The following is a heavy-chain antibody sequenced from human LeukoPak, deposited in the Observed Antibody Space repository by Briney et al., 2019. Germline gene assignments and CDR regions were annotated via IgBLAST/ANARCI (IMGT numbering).Heavy chain of an antibody. CDR2: ISASAAMT. CDR1: GVTFSSYA. CDR3: AKDRSIGTYYTFDH. V-gene: IGHV3-23*01. D-gene: IGHD1-26*01. Sequence: GGSLRLSCAASGVTFSSYAMSWVRQAPGKGLEWVSSISASAAMTYYADSVKGRFTVSRDNSNNRLYLHMSGLTAADTAVYYCAKDRSIGTYYTFDHWGQGSLVTVSS. J-gene: IGHJ4*02.